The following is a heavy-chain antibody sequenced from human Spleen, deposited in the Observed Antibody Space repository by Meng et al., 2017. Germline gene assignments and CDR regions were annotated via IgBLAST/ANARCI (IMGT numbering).Heavy chain of an antibody. CDR3: ARRAVRGDIDY. D-gene: IGHD3-10*01. CDR1: GGSLSSRTYH. Sequence: LQLQESGPGLVKPSEILSLTCTVSGGSLSSRTYHWGWIRQPPGKGLEWMGSINYSGTTYYHSSLKSRVTISVDTSKMQFSLRLTSVTAADTAVYYCARRAVRGDIDYWGHGTLVTVSS. V-gene: IGHV4-39*01. CDR2: INYSGTT. J-gene: IGHJ4*01.